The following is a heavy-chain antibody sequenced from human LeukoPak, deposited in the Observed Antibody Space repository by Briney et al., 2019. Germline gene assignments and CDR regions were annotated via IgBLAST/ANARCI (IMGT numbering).Heavy chain of an antibody. J-gene: IGHJ6*02. Sequence: PSETLSLTCTVSGGSISSSSYYWGWIRQPPGKGLEWIGSIYYSGSTYYTPSLKSRVTISVDTSKNQFSLKLSSVTAADTAVYYCATLKGYCSGGSCYGYYGMDVWGQGTTVTVSS. V-gene: IGHV4-39*01. CDR2: IYYSGST. CDR1: GGSISSSSYY. CDR3: ATLKGYCSGGSCYGYYGMDV. D-gene: IGHD2-15*01.